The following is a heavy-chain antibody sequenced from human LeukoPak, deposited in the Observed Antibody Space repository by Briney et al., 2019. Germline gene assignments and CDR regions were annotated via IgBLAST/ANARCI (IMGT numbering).Heavy chain of an antibody. Sequence: GGSLRLSCAASGFTFSHAWMSWVRQAPGKGLEWVGRIKSKTDGGTTDYAAPVKGRFTISRDDSKNTLYLQMNSLKTEDTAVYYCTTGITMVRGVPGVYFDYWGQGTLVTVSS. CDR1: GFTFSHAW. CDR2: IKSKTDGGTT. D-gene: IGHD3-10*01. V-gene: IGHV3-15*01. CDR3: TTGITMVRGVPGVYFDY. J-gene: IGHJ4*02.